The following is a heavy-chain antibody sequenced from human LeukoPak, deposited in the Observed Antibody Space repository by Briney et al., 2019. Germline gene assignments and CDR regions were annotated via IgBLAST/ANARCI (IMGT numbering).Heavy chain of an antibody. D-gene: IGHD5-18*01. CDR3: AKDIGYSYGRLGFDY. CDR2: ISWNSGSI. CDR1: GFTLDDYA. V-gene: IGHV3-9*03. J-gene: IGHJ4*02. Sequence: PGGSLRLSCAASGFTLDDYAMHWVRQAPGKGLEWVSGISWNSGSIGYADSVKGRFTISRDNAKNSLYLQMNSLRAEDMALYYCAKDIGYSYGRLGFDYWGQGTLVTVSS.